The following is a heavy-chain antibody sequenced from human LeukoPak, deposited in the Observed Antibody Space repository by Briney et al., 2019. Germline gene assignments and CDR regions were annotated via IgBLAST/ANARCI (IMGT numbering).Heavy chain of an antibody. Sequence: GASVKVSCKASGYTFTIYDINWVRHASGQGLERMGWMNPNSGNTAYAQRFHGRVTMTRNTSISTAYMELSSLRSEDTAVYYCARRITARIAGLDSWGQGTLVTVSP. V-gene: IGHV1-8*01. CDR1: GYTFTIYD. D-gene: IGHD5-18*01. CDR3: ARRITARIAGLDS. CDR2: MNPNSGNT. J-gene: IGHJ4*02.